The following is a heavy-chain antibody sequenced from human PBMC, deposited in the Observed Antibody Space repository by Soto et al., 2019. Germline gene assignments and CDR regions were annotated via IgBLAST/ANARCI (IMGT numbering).Heavy chain of an antibody. CDR2: IYSGGST. D-gene: IGHD1-26*01. CDR1: GFTVSSNY. V-gene: IGHV3-53*04. CDR3: ARSAVVGATGPGY. J-gene: IGHJ4*02. Sequence: SLRLSCAASGFTVSSNYMSWFRQAPGKGLEWVSVIYSGGSTYYADSVKGRFTISRHNSKNTLYLQMNSLRAEDTAVYYCARSAVVGATGPGYWGQGTLVTVSS.